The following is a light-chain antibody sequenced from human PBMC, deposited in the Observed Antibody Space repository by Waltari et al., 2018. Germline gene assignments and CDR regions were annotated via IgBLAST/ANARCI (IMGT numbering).Light chain of an antibody. V-gene: IGLV1-51*01. Sequence: QSVLTQPPSVSASPGRKVTISCSGRLPNLGQIYVSWYQQFPGTAPKLPIYEDDKRPSGIPGRFSGSKSGTSATLDIHGLQTGDEADYYCGTWDSSMSVGVLGGGTKVTVL. J-gene: IGLJ2*01. CDR3: GTWDSSMSVGV. CDR1: LPNLGQIY. CDR2: EDD.